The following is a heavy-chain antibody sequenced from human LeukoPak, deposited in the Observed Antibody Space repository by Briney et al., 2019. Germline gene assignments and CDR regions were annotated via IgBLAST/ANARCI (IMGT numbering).Heavy chain of an antibody. J-gene: IGHJ4*02. CDR3: ARDSFYSGSLYFDY. Sequence: PSETLSLTCTVSGGSISTSSYYWGWIRQPPGKGLECIGNIYYSGSTYYNPSLKSRVTISVDTSKNQFSLKLSSVTAADTAVYYCARDSFYSGSLYFDYWGQGTLVTVSS. CDR1: GGSISTSSYY. D-gene: IGHD1-26*01. CDR2: IYYSGST. V-gene: IGHV4-39*07.